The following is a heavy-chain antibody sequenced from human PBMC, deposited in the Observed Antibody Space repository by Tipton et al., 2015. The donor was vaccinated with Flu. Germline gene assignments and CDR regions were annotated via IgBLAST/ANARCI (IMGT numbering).Heavy chain of an antibody. CDR2: INHSGST. D-gene: IGHD3-10*01. V-gene: IGHV4-34*01. CDR1: GGSFSGYY. J-gene: IGHJ4*02. CDR3: ARAMVRGVTNAPGY. Sequence: TLSLTCAVYGGSFSGYYWSWIRQPPGKGLEWIGEINHSGSTNYNTSLKSRVTISVDTSKNQFSLKLSSVTAADTAVYYCARAMVRGVTNAPGYWGQGTLVTVSS.